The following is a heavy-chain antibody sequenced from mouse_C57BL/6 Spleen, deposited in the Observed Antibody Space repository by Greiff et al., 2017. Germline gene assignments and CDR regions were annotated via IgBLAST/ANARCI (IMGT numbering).Heavy chain of an antibody. CDR2: IHPNSGST. V-gene: IGHV1-64*01. Sequence: VQLQQPGAELVKPGASVKLSCKASGYTFTSYWMHWVKQRPGQGLEWIGMIHPNSGSTNYNEKFESKATLTVDKSSSTAYMQLSSLTSEDSAVYYCAREDYYGSSFDYWGQGTTLTVSS. CDR3: AREDYYGSSFDY. CDR1: GYTFTSYW. J-gene: IGHJ2*01. D-gene: IGHD1-1*01.